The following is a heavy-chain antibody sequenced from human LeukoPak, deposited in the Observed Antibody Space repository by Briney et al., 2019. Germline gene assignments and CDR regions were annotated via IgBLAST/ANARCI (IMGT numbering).Heavy chain of an antibody. CDR2: IRYDGSNK. Sequence: GESLRPSCEAYGFTLSSYGIHWVRQAPGKGLEWVAFIRYDGSNKYYADSVKGRFTVSRDNSTNTLYLQMSSLRAEETAVYFCARADQWGPFDYWGQGTLVTVSS. J-gene: IGHJ4*02. V-gene: IGHV3-30*02. CDR1: GFTLSSYG. D-gene: IGHD2-8*01. CDR3: ARADQWGPFDY.